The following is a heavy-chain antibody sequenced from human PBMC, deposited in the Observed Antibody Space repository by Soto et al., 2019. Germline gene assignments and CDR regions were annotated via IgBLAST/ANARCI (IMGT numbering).Heavy chain of an antibody. V-gene: IGHV3-23*01. D-gene: IGHD5-12*01. J-gene: IGHJ6*02. Sequence: GGSLRLSCAASGFTFSSYAMSWVRQAPGKGLEWVSAISGSGGSTYYADSVKGRFTISRDNSKNTLYLKMNSLRAEDTAVYYCAKDIVATIGEYYYYGMDVWGQGTTVTVSS. CDR1: GFTFSSYA. CDR3: AKDIVATIGEYYYYGMDV. CDR2: ISGSGGST.